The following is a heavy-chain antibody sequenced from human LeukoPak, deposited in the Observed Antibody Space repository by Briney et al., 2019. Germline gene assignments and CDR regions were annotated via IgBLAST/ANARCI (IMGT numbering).Heavy chain of an antibody. CDR2: MNPNSGNT. V-gene: IGHV1-8*02. Sequence: ASVKVSCKASGYTFADYYMHWVRQATGQGLEWMGWMNPNSGNTGYAQKLQGRVTMTRNTSISTAYMELSSLRSEDTAVYYCARDDSSGWYEWGQGTLVTVSS. D-gene: IGHD6-19*01. J-gene: IGHJ4*02. CDR1: GYTFADYY. CDR3: ARDDSSGWYE.